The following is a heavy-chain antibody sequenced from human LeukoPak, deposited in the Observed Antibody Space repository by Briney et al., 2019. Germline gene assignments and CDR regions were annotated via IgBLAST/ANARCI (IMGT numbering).Heavy chain of an antibody. J-gene: IGHJ6*04. CDR3: AKDRRSIAADQSYGMDV. D-gene: IGHD6-13*01. V-gene: IGHV3-30*18. CDR2: ISYDGSNK. Sequence: PGGSLRLSCAASGFTFSSYGMHWVRQAPGKGLEWVAVISYDGSNKYYADSVKGRFTISRDNSKNTLYLQMNSLRAEDTAVYYCAKDRRSIAADQSYGMDVWGKGTTVTVSS. CDR1: GFTFSSYG.